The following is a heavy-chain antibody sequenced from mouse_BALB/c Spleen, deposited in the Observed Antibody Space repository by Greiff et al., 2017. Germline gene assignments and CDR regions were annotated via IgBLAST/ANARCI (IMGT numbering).Heavy chain of an antibody. J-gene: IGHJ4*01. Sequence: EVLLVESGGGLVQPGGSLRLSCATSGFTFTDYYMSWVRQPPGKALEWLGFIRNKANGYTTEYSASVKGRFTISRDNSQSILYLQMNTLRAEDSATYYCARDYDGDYWGQGTSVTVSS. CDR3: ARDYDGDY. D-gene: IGHD2-3*01. CDR1: GFTFTDYY. V-gene: IGHV7-3*02. CDR2: IRNKANGYTT.